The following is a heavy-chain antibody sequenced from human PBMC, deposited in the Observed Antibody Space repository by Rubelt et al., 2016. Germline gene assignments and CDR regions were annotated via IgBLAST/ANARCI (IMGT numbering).Heavy chain of an antibody. V-gene: IGHV3-30*03. CDR1: GFTFSSYG. D-gene: IGHD6-6*01. J-gene: IGHJ5*02. CDR2: ISHDESDK. CDR3: ARGTISARQNLLDP. Sequence: QVQLVESGGGVVQPGRSLRLSCAASGFTFSSYGMHWVRQAPGKGLEWVAIISHDESDKSYADSVKGRFTISRDNSKNTLYLQMNSLRPDDTAVYYCARGTISARQNLLDPWGQGTLVTVSS.